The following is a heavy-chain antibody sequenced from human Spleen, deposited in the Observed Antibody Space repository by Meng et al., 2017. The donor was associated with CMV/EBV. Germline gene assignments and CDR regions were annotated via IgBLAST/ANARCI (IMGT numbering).Heavy chain of an antibody. J-gene: IGHJ5*02. V-gene: IGHV4-34*01. CDR3: AGFVWGIGFDP. CDR2: IHHSGRT. CDR1: GGSFSAYY. D-gene: IGHD7-27*01. Sequence: SLTGVVYGGSFSAYYWTWIRQPPGKGLEWLGEIHHSGRTNSNPSVKSRLTMSVDMSKSQISLKLSSATAADTAVYYCAGFVWGIGFDPWGQGTLVTVSS.